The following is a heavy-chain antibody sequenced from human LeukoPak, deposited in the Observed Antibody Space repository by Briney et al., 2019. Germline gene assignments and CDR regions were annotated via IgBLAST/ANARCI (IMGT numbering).Heavy chain of an antibody. V-gene: IGHV3-21*01. CDR2: ISSSSSYI. J-gene: IGHJ4*02. CDR3: ARESATEGLFDY. Sequence: PGGSLRLFCAASGFTFSSYSMNWVRQAPGKGLEWVSSISSSSSYIYYADSVKGRFTISRDNAKNSLYLQMNSLRAEDTAVYYCARESATEGLFDYWGQGTLVTVSS. CDR1: GFTFSSYS.